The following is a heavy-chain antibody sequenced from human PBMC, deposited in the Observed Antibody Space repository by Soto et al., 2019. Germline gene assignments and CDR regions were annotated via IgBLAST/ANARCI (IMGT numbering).Heavy chain of an antibody. CDR2: FYPGDSTS. D-gene: IGHD2-2*03. Sequence: PGESLKISCKTSGYSFISYWVAWVRQKPGKGLEWMGTFYPGDSTSTYSPSFQGQVTISVDKSISTAYLHLSSLKASDTDMYYCARIIGYCRNNDCSWTFDIWGQGTTVTVSS. J-gene: IGHJ3*02. CDR3: ARIIGYCRNNDCSWTFDI. CDR1: GYSFISYW. V-gene: IGHV5-51*01.